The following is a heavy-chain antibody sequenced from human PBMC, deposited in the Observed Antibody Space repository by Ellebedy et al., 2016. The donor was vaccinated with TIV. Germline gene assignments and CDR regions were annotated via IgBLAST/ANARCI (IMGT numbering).Heavy chain of an antibody. Sequence: GESLKISCAASGFTFSSYAMSWVRQAPGKGLEWVSAISGSGGSTYYADSVKGRFTISRDNSKNTLYLQMNSLRAEDTAVYYCARGGSYFTFDYWGQGTLVTVSS. CDR1: GFTFSSYA. CDR2: ISGSGGST. D-gene: IGHD1-26*01. J-gene: IGHJ4*02. CDR3: ARGGSYFTFDY. V-gene: IGHV3-23*01.